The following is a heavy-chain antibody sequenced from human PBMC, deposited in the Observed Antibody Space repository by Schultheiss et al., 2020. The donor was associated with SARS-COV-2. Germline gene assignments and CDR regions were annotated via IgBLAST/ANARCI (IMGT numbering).Heavy chain of an antibody. D-gene: IGHD1-7*01. CDR2: IIPILGIA. CDR1: GGTFSSYA. Sequence: SVKVSCKASGGTFSSYAISWVRQAPGQGLEWMGRIIPILGIANYAQKFQGRVTITADKSTSTAYMELSRLRSEDTAVYYCAREGGSITGTTGFYWGQGTLVTVSS. CDR3: AREGGSITGTTGFY. J-gene: IGHJ4*02. V-gene: IGHV1-69*04.